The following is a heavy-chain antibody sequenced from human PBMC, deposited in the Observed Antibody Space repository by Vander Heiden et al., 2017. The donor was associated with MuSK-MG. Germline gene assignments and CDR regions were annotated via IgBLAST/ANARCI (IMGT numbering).Heavy chain of an antibody. CDR2: IYYSGST. CDR1: GGSISSSSYY. CDR3: AWPSGSYFDYYYYMDV. Sequence: QLQLQESGPGLVKPSETLSHTCTVSGGSISSSSYYWGWIRQPPGKGLEWIGSIYYSGSTYYNPSLKSRVTISVDTSKNQFSLKLSSVTAADTAVYYCAWPSGSYFDYYYYMDVWGKGTTVTVSS. J-gene: IGHJ6*03. D-gene: IGHD1-26*01. V-gene: IGHV4-39*01.